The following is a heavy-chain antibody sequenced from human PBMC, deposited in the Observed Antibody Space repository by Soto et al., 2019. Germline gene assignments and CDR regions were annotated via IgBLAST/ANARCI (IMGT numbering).Heavy chain of an antibody. Sequence: ASVKVSCKASGYTFTGYYMHCVRQAPGQGLEWMGWINPNSGGTNYAQKFQGRVTMTRDTSISTAYMELSRLRSDDTAVYYCARTARYSPRSLIDYWGQGTLVTVSS. CDR1: GYTFTGYY. V-gene: IGHV1-2*02. CDR2: INPNSGGT. CDR3: ARTARYSPRSLIDY. D-gene: IGHD5-18*01. J-gene: IGHJ4*02.